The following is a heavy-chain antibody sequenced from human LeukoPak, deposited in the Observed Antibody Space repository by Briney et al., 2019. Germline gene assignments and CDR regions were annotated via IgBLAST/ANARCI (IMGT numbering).Heavy chain of an antibody. D-gene: IGHD3-10*01. CDR3: AKRGESVALQFDY. Sequence: PGGSLRLSCVASGFTFSHYTMNWVRQAPEKGLEWVSSISSSSSYIYYADSVKGRFTISRDNAVKLMFLQMNSLRPEDTAVYYCAKRGESVALQFDYWGQGALVTVSS. CDR1: GFTFSHYT. V-gene: IGHV3-21*01. J-gene: IGHJ4*02. CDR2: ISSSSSYI.